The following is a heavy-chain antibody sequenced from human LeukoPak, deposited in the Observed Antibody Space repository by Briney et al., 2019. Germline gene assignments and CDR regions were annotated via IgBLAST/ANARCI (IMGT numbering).Heavy chain of an antibody. CDR1: GGSISSYY. Sequence: SETLSLTCTVSGGSISSYYWSWIRQPPGKGLEWIGYIYYSGSTNYNPSLKSRVTISVDTSKNQFSLKLSSVTAADTAVYYCARTPLDTAMVTDYFDYWGQGTLVTVSS. CDR3: ARTPLDTAMVTDYFDY. J-gene: IGHJ4*02. V-gene: IGHV4-59*08. D-gene: IGHD5-18*01. CDR2: IYYSGST.